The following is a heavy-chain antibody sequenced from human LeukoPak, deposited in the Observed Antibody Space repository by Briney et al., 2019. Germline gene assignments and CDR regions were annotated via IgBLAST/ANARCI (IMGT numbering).Heavy chain of an antibody. CDR1: GFTFSSYG. J-gene: IGHJ3*02. CDR3: AEQQLAWGKAFDI. CDR2: ISYDGSNK. Sequence: PGGSLRLSCAASGFTFSSYGMHWVRQAPGKGLEWVAVISYDGSNKYYADSVKGRFTIFRDNSKNTLYLQMNSLRAEDTAVYYCAEQQLAWGKAFDIWGQGTMVTVSS. D-gene: IGHD6-13*01. V-gene: IGHV3-30*03.